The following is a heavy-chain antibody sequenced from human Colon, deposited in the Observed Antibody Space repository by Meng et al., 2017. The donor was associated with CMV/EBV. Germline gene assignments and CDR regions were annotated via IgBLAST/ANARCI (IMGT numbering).Heavy chain of an antibody. CDR3: ARVLLWFGGRQYYGMDV. CDR1: RDSISSNSAA. D-gene: IGHD3-10*01. Sequence: SQTLSLTCDISRDSISSNSAAWTSIRLSPSRGLGWLGRAYYRSKWYNDYAVSVKSRITINGDTSKNQFSLQLNSVTPEDTAVYYCARVLLWFGGRQYYGMDVWGQGTTVTVSS. J-gene: IGHJ6*02. CDR2: AYYRSKWYN. V-gene: IGHV6-1*01.